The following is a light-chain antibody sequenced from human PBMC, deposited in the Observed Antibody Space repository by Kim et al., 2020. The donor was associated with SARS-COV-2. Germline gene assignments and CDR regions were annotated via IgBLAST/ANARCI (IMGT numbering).Light chain of an antibody. J-gene: IGLJ3*02. CDR1: SLRNWH. V-gene: IGLV3-19*01. CDR2: SKN. Sequence: SSELTQDPAVSVALGQTVTITCQGDSLRNWHGSWFQQKPGQAPRLVIYSKNNRPSGIPDRFSGFTSGDTASLTITGAQAENEPDYYCNCRDNSHNVMYGG. CDR3: NCRDNSHNVM.